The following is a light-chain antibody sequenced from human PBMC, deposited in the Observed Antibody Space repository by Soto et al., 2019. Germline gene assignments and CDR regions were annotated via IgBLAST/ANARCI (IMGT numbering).Light chain of an antibody. CDR2: KAS. CDR1: QSISSW. J-gene: IGKJ1*01. Sequence: MTQSPATLSVSPGERATLSCRASQSISSWLAWYQHKPGKAPKLLIYKASSLESGVPSRFSGSGSGTEFTLTISSLQPDDFATYYCQQYNRYSLWTFGQGTKVDIK. V-gene: IGKV1-5*03. CDR3: QQYNRYSLWT.